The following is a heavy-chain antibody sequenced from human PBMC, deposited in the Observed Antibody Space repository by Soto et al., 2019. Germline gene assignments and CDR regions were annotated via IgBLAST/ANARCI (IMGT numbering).Heavy chain of an antibody. CDR3: ARGPKPYYYGSGSYREYFQH. CDR2: INHSGST. D-gene: IGHD3-10*01. Sequence: QVQLQQWGAGLLKPSETLSLTCAVYGGSFSGYYWSWIRQPPGKGLEWIGEINHSGSTNYNPSLKSRVTISVDTSKNQFSLKLSSVTAADTAVYYCARGPKPYYYGSGSYREYFQHWGQGTLVTVSS. J-gene: IGHJ1*01. CDR1: GGSFSGYY. V-gene: IGHV4-34*01.